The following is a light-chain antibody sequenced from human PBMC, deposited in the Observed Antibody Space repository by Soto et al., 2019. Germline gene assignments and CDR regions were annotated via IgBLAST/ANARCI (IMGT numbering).Light chain of an antibody. CDR2: DAS. CDR3: QLCTMWAQA. CDR1: QSLRSS. V-gene: IGKV3-15*01. J-gene: IGKJ1*01. Sequence: ETMMTQSPDTLSVSLGERATLSCRASQSLRSSLAWYQQKPGQAPRLLIYDASTRATGIPARFSGSGSGTDFTLTISGLQSGGLTVYSCQLCTMWAQALGLGT.